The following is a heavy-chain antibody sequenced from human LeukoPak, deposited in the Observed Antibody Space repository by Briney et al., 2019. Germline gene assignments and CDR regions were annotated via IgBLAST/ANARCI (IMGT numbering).Heavy chain of an antibody. CDR2: IIPIFGTA. CDR3: AALVDIVVVVAATPYFDY. J-gene: IGHJ4*02. Sequence: ASVKVSCKASGGTFSSYANSWVRQAPGQGLEWMGGIIPIFGTANYAQKFQGRVTITADESTSTAYMELSSLRSEDTAVYYCAALVDIVVVVAATPYFDYWGQGTLVTVSS. CDR1: GGTFSSYA. D-gene: IGHD2-15*01. V-gene: IGHV1-69*13.